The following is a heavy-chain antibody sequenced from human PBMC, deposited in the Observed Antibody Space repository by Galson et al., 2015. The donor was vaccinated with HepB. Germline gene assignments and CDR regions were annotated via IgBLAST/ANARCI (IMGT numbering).Heavy chain of an antibody. CDR2: IKSKTDGGTT. J-gene: IGHJ4*02. D-gene: IGHD1-26*01. CDR1: GFTFSNAW. Sequence: SLRLSCAASGFTFSNAWMSWVRQAPGKGLEWVGRIKSKTDGGTTDYAAPVKGRFTISRDDSKNTLYLQMNSLKTEDTAVYYCTTVEWELPWPASADWGQGTLVTVSS. CDR3: TTVEWELPWPASAD. V-gene: IGHV3-15*01.